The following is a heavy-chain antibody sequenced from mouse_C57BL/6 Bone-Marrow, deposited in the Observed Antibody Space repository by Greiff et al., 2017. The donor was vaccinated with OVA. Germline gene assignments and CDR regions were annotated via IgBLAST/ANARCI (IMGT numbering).Heavy chain of an antibody. CDR3: ARGGNYDYYAMDY. CDR1: GYTFTSYG. J-gene: IGHJ4*01. V-gene: IGHV1-81*01. D-gene: IGHD2-1*01. Sequence: VKLMESGAELARPGASVKLSCKASGYTFTSYGISWVKQRTGQGLEWIGEIYPRSGNTYYNEKVKGKATLTADKSSSTAYMELRSLTSEDAAVYFCARGGNYDYYAMDYWGQGTSVTVSS. CDR2: IYPRSGNT.